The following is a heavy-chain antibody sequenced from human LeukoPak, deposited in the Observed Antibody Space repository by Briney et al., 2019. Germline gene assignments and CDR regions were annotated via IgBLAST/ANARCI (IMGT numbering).Heavy chain of an antibody. CDR1: GGSISSYY. CDR3: ARGGRYDFWSRIKFDP. CDR2: INHSGST. D-gene: IGHD3-3*01. Sequence: SETLSLTCTVSGGSISSYYWSWIRQPPGKGLEWIGEINHSGSTNYNPSLKSRVTISVDTSKNQFSLKLSSVTAADTAVYYCARGGRYDFWSRIKFDPWGQGTLVTVSS. J-gene: IGHJ5*02. V-gene: IGHV4-34*01.